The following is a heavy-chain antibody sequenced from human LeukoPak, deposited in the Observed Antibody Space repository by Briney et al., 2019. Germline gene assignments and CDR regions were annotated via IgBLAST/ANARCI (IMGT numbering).Heavy chain of an antibody. J-gene: IGHJ5*02. D-gene: IGHD3-10*01. CDR3: ARDLGSGSYPIDNWLDP. CDR1: GGTFSSYA. V-gene: IGHV1-69*13. CDR2: IIPIFGTA. Sequence: GASVKVSCKASGGTFSSYAISWARQAPGQGLEWMGGIIPIFGTANYAQKFQGRVTITADESTSTAYMELSSLRSEDTAVYYCARDLGSGSYPIDNWLDPWGQGTLVTVSS.